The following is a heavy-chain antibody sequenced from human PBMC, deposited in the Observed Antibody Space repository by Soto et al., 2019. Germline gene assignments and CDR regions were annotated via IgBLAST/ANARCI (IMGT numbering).Heavy chain of an antibody. CDR2: IYYSGST. D-gene: IGHD5-12*01. J-gene: IGHJ4*02. Sequence: SETLSLTCTVSGGSISSSSYYWGWIRQPPGKGLEWIGSIYYSGSTYYNPSLKSRVTISVDTSKNQFSLKLSSVTAADTAVYYCATQIRGYSGYDGFNFDYWGQGTLVTVSS. CDR3: ATQIRGYSGYDGFNFDY. V-gene: IGHV4-39*01. CDR1: GGSISSSSYY.